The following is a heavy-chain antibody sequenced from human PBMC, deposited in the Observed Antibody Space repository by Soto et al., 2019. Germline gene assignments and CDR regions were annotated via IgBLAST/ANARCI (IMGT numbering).Heavy chain of an antibody. CDR2: IYYSGST. Sequence: QLQLQESGPGLVKPSETLSLTCTVSGDSIGSTSYYWGWIRQPPGKGLEWIGSIYYSGSTYYSPSLKRRATISVATSKNQFSLRLTSVPAADTAVYYCARHQTNGFVEFDYWGQGTLVTVSS. CDR3: ARHQTNGFVEFDY. D-gene: IGHD6-25*01. V-gene: IGHV4-39*01. J-gene: IGHJ4*02. CDR1: GDSIGSTSYY.